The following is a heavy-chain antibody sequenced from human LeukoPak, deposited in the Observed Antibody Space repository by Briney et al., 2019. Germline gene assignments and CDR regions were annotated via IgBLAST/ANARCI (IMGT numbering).Heavy chain of an antibody. V-gene: IGHV4-38-2*02. CDR1: DYSISGGYY. Sequence: PSETLSLTCTVSDYSISGGYYWGWIRQPPGKGLEWIGTIFHSGSTYSNPSVKSRVTISVDTSKNQFSLRLSSVTAADTAVYFCARDWGYSGSYYGFDYWGQGTLVTVSS. CDR2: IFHSGST. D-gene: IGHD1-26*01. J-gene: IGHJ4*02. CDR3: ARDWGYSGSYYGFDY.